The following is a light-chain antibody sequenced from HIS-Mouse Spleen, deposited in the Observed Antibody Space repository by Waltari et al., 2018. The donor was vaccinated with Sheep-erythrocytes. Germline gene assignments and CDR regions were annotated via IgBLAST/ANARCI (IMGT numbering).Light chain of an antibody. Sequence: QSVLTQPPSASGTPGQRVTISWSGSSSNIGRNTVNWYQQLPGTAPKLLIYGNSNRPSGVPDRFSGSKSGNTASLTISGLQAEDEADYYCCSYAGSYNHVFATGTKVTVL. J-gene: IGLJ1*01. CDR2: GNS. V-gene: IGLV1-44*01. CDR3: CSYAGSYNHV. CDR1: SSNIGRNT.